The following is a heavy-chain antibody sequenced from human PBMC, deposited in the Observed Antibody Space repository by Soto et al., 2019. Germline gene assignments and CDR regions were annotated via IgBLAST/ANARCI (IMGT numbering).Heavy chain of an antibody. CDR3: ARSFGVAAAGPFDY. CDR1: GGSISSGGYY. J-gene: IGHJ4*02. V-gene: IGHV4-31*03. CDR2: IYYSGST. D-gene: IGHD6-13*01. Sequence: QVQLQESGPGLVKPSQTLSLTCTVSGGSISSGGYYWSWIRQHPGKGLEWIGYIYYSGSTYYNPSLRSRVTISVDTPKNQFSLKLSSVTAADTAVYYGARSFGVAAAGPFDYWGQGTLVTVSS.